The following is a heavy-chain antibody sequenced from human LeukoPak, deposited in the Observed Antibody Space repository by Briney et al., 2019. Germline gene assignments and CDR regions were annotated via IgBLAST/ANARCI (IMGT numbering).Heavy chain of an antibody. Sequence: ASVKVSSKASGYTFTSYGISWVRQVPGQGLEWMGWISAYNGNTNYAQKLQGRVTMTTDTSTSTAYMELRSLRSDDTAVYYCARAPRGAYCGGDCGSQHWGQGTLVTVSS. D-gene: IGHD2-21*01. CDR1: GYTFTSYG. CDR3: ARAPRGAYCGGDCGSQH. V-gene: IGHV1-18*01. CDR2: ISAYNGNT. J-gene: IGHJ1*01.